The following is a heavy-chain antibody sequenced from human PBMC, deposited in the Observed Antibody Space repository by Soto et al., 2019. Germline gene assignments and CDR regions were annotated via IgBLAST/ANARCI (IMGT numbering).Heavy chain of an antibody. CDR3: ARDSGSYLYYGMHV. CDR1: GYTFTSYA. J-gene: IGHJ6*02. Sequence: ASVKVSCKASGYTFTSYAMHWVRQAPGQRLEWMGWINAGNGNTKYSQKFQGRVTITRDTSASTAYMELSSLRSEDTAVYYCARDSGSYLYYGMHVWGQGTTVTVSS. D-gene: IGHD3-10*01. V-gene: IGHV1-3*01. CDR2: INAGNGNT.